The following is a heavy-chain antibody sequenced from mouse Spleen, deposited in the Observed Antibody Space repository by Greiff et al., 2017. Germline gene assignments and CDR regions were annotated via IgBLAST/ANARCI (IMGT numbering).Heavy chain of an antibody. V-gene: IGHV10-1*01. Sequence: EVQGVESGGGLVQPKGSLKLSCAASGFSFNTYAMNWVRQAPGKGLEWVARIRSKSNNYATYYADSVKDRFTISRDDSESMLYLQMNNLKTEDTAMYYCVRHGYYGSHYYAMDYWGQGTSVTVSS. J-gene: IGHJ4*01. CDR2: IRSKSNNYAT. CDR1: GFSFNTYA. D-gene: IGHD1-1*01. CDR3: VRHGYYGSHYYAMDY.